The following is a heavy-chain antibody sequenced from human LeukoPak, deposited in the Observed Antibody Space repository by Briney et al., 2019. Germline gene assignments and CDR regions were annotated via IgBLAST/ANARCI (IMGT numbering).Heavy chain of an antibody. CDR2: ISINGGST. Sequence: PGGSLRLSCAASRFTFSSYAMHWVRQAPGKGLEYVSAISINGGSTYYANSVKGRFTISRDNSKNTLYLQMDSLRAEDMAVYYCARGRYDILTGYYPFAPYYFDYWGQGTLVTVSS. D-gene: IGHD3-9*01. CDR3: ARGRYDILTGYYPFAPYYFDY. CDR1: RFTFSSYA. J-gene: IGHJ4*02. V-gene: IGHV3-64*01.